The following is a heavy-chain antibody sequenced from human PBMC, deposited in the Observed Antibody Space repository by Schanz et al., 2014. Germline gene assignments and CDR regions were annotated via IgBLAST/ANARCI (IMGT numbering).Heavy chain of an antibody. CDR1: GFTFRGHA. Sequence: QVQLVESGGGVVQPGTSLRLSCAASGFTFRGHAMHWVRQAPGQGLEKVAVTSTDGTKTYYAASVRGRFTISRDNSKXXXXLHMNSLRSDXXXXXXXSCARGALINHNDALDLWGQGTMVSVSS. CDR3: SCARGALINHNDALDL. CDR2: TSTDGTKT. V-gene: IGHV3-30*04. D-gene: IGHD3-16*01. J-gene: IGHJ3*01.